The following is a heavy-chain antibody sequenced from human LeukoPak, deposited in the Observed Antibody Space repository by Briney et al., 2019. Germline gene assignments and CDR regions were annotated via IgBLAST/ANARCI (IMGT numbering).Heavy chain of an antibody. V-gene: IGHV3-30*02. D-gene: IGHD1-26*01. J-gene: IGHJ4*02. Sequence: PGGSLRLSCAASGFTFSSYGMHWVRQAPGKGLEWVAFIRYDGSDKYYADSVKGRFTISRDNSKNALYLLMNSLRAEDTAVYYCAKDSWEVGATAEIDYWGQGTLVTVS. CDR2: IRYDGSDK. CDR3: AKDSWEVGATAEIDY. CDR1: GFTFSSYG.